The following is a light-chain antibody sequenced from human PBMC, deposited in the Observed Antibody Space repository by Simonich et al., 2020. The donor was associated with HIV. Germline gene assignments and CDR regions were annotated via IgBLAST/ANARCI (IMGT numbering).Light chain of an antibody. Sequence: DIVMTQSPDSLTVSLGERATINCKPSQSVLYSSNNKNYLAWYQQKPGQPPNLLIYWASTRESGVPDRFSASGSGTDFTLTISSLQAEDVAVYYCQQYYTTPPTFGQGTKVEIK. CDR1: QSVLYSSNNKNY. CDR3: QQYYTTPPT. V-gene: IGKV4-1*01. J-gene: IGKJ1*01. CDR2: WAS.